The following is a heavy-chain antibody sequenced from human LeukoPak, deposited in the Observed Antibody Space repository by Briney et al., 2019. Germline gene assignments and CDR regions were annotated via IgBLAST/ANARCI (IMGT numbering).Heavy chain of an antibody. V-gene: IGHV3-30*02. CDR3: AKGGSSSWDYFDH. Sequence: QPGGSLRLSCAASGFTFSSYGMHWVRQAPGKGLEWVAFIRYDGSNKYYADSVKGRFTISRDNSKNTLYLQMNSLRAEDTAVYYCAKGGSSSWDYFDHWGQGTLVTVSS. CDR2: IRYDGSNK. D-gene: IGHD6-13*01. CDR1: GFTFSSYG. J-gene: IGHJ4*02.